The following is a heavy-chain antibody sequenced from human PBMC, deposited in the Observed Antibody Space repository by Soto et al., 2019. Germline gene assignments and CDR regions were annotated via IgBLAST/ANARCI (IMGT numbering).Heavy chain of an antibody. J-gene: IGHJ6*02. CDR1: GGSFSGYY. V-gene: IGHV4-34*01. CDR3: ARGPRYDFWSGPRWPIGMDV. Sequence: SETLSLTCAVYGGSFSGYYWSWIRQPPGKGLEWIGEINHSGSTNYNPSLKSRVTISVDTSKNQFSLKLSSVTAADTAVYYCARGPRYDFWSGPRWPIGMDVWGQGTTVTVSS. CDR2: INHSGST. D-gene: IGHD3-3*01.